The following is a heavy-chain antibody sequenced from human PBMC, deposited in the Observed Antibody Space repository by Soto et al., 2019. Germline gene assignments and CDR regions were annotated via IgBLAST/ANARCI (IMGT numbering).Heavy chain of an antibody. J-gene: IGHJ4*02. CDR3: ARGVGLYSNYDY. CDR1: GYTFTSYA. Sequence: QVQLVQSGAEVKKPGASVKVSCKASGYTFTSYAMHWVRQAPGQRLEWMGWINAGNGNTKYSQKFQGRVTITRDTSASTAYMELSSLSSEDTAVYDWARGVGLYSNYDYWGQGTLVTVSS. V-gene: IGHV1-3*01. CDR2: INAGNGNT. D-gene: IGHD2-2*02.